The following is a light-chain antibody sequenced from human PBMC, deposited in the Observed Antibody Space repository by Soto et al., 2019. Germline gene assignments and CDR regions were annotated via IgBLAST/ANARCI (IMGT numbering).Light chain of an antibody. CDR1: QFINTF. Sequence: DIQMTQSPSSLSASVGDSVTITCRASQFINTFLTWYQQKTGKAPRLLIYAASSSDSGVPSRFTGSGSGTDFTLTISSLQPEDSATYYCQQSFTSSLPFGGGTKVEIK. CDR3: QQSFTSSLP. V-gene: IGKV1-39*01. CDR2: AAS. J-gene: IGKJ4*01.